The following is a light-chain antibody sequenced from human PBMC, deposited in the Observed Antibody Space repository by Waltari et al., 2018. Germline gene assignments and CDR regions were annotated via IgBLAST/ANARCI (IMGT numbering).Light chain of an antibody. CDR1: QSISNW. Sequence: DIQMTQYPSILSASVGDRVTITCRASQSISNWLAWYQQKPGKAPKLLIFKTSSLESGVPSRFSGRGSGTDFTLTISSLQPEDYATYYCQQYYSYPRTFGQGTKVEIK. CDR3: QQYYSYPRT. J-gene: IGKJ1*01. CDR2: KTS. V-gene: IGKV1-5*03.